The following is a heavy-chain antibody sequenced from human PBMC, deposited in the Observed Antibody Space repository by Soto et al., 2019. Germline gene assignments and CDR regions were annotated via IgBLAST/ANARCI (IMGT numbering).Heavy chain of an antibody. Sequence: PRLSCAASGFTFSGSAMHWVRQASGKGLEWVGRIRSKANSYATAYAASVKGRFTISRDDSKNTAYLQMNSLKTEDTAVYYCTTGDYYGSGSPFDYWGQGTLVTVSS. CDR2: IRSKANSYAT. CDR1: GFTFSGSA. CDR3: TTGDYYGSGSPFDY. V-gene: IGHV3-73*01. D-gene: IGHD3-10*01. J-gene: IGHJ4*02.